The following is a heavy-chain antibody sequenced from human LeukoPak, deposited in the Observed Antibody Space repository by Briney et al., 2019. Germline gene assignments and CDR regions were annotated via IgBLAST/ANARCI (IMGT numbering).Heavy chain of an antibody. V-gene: IGHV1-69*05. Sequence: SVKVSCKASGGTFSSYAISWVRQAPGQGLEWMGRIIPIFGTANYAQKFQGRVTITTDESTSTAYMELSSLRSEDTAVYYCAREAYSGSGSYYGVVDYWGQGTLVTVSS. CDR2: IIPIFGTA. D-gene: IGHD1-26*01. J-gene: IGHJ4*02. CDR3: AREAYSGSGSYYGVVDY. CDR1: GGTFSSYA.